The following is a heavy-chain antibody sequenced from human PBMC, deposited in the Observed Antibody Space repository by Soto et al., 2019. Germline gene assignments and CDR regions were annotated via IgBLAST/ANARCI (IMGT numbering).Heavy chain of an antibody. J-gene: IGHJ4*02. CDR3: ARTTVTTRLTDY. Sequence: SETLSLTCTVSGGSISSYYWSWIRRPPGKGLEWIGYIYYSGSTNYNPSLKSRVTISVDKSKNQFSLKLSSVTAADTALYYCARTTVTTRLTDYWGQGTLVTVSS. V-gene: IGHV4-59*12. D-gene: IGHD4-17*01. CDR1: GGSISSYY. CDR2: IYYSGST.